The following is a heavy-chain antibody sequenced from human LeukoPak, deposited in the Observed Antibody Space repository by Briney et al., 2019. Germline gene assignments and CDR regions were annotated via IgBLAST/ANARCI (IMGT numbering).Heavy chain of an antibody. CDR1: GFTFSSYW. Sequence: GGSLRLSCAASGFTFSSYWMSWVRQAPGKGLEWVANIKQDGSEKYYVDSVKGRFTISRDNAKNSLYLQMNSLRAEDTAVYYCARDLTMVRGYYMDVWGKGTTVTVSS. D-gene: IGHD3-10*01. V-gene: IGHV3-7*01. CDR2: IKQDGSEK. J-gene: IGHJ6*03. CDR3: ARDLTMVRGYYMDV.